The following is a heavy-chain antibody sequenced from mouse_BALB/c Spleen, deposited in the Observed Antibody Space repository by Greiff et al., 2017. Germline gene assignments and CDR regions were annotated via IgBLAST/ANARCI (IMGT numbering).Heavy chain of an antibody. D-gene: IGHD2-10*02. CDR2: ISSGGGST. V-gene: IGHV5-12-1*01. Sequence: EVHLVESGGGLVKPGGSLKLSCAASGFAFSSYDMSWVRQTPEKRLEWVAYISSGGGSTYYPDTVKGRFTISRDNAKNTLYLQMSSLKSEDTAMYYCARQGYGNGYAMDYWGQGTSVTVSS. CDR3: ARQGYGNGYAMDY. J-gene: IGHJ4*01. CDR1: GFAFSSYD.